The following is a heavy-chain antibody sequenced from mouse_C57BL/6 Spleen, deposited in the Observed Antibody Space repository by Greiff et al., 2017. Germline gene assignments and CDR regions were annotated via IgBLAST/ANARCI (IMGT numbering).Heavy chain of an antibody. Sequence: QVQLKESGPGLVQPSQSLSITCTVSGFSLTSYGVHWVRQSPGKGLEWLGVIWSGGSTDYNAAFISRLSISKDNSKSQVFFKMNSLQADDTAIYYCARKGGGYDDGYWYFDVWGTGTTVTVSS. D-gene: IGHD2-2*01. CDR2: IWSGGST. V-gene: IGHV2-2*01. J-gene: IGHJ1*03. CDR3: ARKGGGYDDGYWYFDV. CDR1: GFSLTSYG.